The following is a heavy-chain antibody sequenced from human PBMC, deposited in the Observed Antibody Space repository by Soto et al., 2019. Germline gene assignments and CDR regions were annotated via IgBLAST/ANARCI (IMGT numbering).Heavy chain of an antibody. CDR3: ARGGGRIAAAGKGDYYYYGMDV. V-gene: IGHV1-18*01. Sequence: QVQLVQSGAEVKKPGASVKVSCKASGYTFTSYGISWVRQAPGQGLEWMGWISAYNGNTNYAQKLQGRVTMTTDTSPSTAYMELRSLRSDDTAVYYCARGGGRIAAAGKGDYYYYGMDVWGQGTTVTVSS. D-gene: IGHD6-13*01. J-gene: IGHJ6*02. CDR1: GYTFTSYG. CDR2: ISAYNGNT.